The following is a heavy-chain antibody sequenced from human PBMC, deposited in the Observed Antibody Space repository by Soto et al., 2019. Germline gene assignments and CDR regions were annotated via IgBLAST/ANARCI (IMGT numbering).Heavy chain of an antibody. V-gene: IGHV3-33*01. CDR3: STGRPGPVSTFPLFEY. CDR1: AFSFSTYG. J-gene: IGHJ4*02. D-gene: IGHD3-3*02. CDR2: VWADGTTK. Sequence: QVQLLESGGGVVQPGRSLRLSCTVSAFSFSTYGMHWVRQAPGKGLEWVAIVWADGTTKYYADSVRGRFTISRDNSENILYLQMNSLRAEDTAVYYWSTGRPGPVSTFPLFEYWGQGTLVTVSS.